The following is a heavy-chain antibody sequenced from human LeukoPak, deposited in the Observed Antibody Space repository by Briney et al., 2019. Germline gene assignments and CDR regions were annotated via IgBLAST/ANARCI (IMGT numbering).Heavy chain of an antibody. Sequence: SETLSLTCTVSGGSISSHYWSWIRQPPGKGLEWIGYVHYSGSTNYNPSLTSRVTISVDTSKNQFSLKLSSVTAADTAVYYCARGGPLDTMIAFDIWGQGTMVTVSS. CDR1: GGSISSHY. D-gene: IGHD3-22*01. CDR3: ARGGPLDTMIAFDI. CDR2: VHYSGST. J-gene: IGHJ3*02. V-gene: IGHV4-59*11.